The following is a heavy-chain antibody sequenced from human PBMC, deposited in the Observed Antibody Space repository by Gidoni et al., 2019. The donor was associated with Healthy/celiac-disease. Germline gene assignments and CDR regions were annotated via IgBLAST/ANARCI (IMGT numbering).Heavy chain of an antibody. D-gene: IGHD3-10*01. CDR3: ARIRGYYYGSGSKGWFDP. J-gene: IGHJ5*02. V-gene: IGHV2-26*01. CDR2: IFSNDEK. CDR1: GFSLSNARMG. Sequence: QVTLKESGPVLVKPTETLTLTCTVSGFSLSNARMGVSWIRQPPGKALEWLAHIFSNDEKSYSTSLKSRLTISKDTSKSQVVLTMTNMDPVDTATYYCARIRGYYYGSGSKGWFDPWGQGTLVTVSS.